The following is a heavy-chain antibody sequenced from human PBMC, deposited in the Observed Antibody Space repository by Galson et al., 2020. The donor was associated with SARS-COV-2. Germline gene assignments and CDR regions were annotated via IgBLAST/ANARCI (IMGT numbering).Heavy chain of an antibody. D-gene: IGHD6-19*01. Sequence: GGSLRLSCAASGLTFSSYAMSWVRQAPGKGLEWVSSISGSGGSTHYADPVKGRFTIARANSKNTLYLQMNSLRAEDTAVYYGAKGVGWDDYYYGMDVWGQGTTVTVSS. CDR1: GLTFSSYA. CDR2: ISGSGGST. J-gene: IGHJ6*02. V-gene: IGHV3-23*01. CDR3: AKGVGWDDYYYGMDV.